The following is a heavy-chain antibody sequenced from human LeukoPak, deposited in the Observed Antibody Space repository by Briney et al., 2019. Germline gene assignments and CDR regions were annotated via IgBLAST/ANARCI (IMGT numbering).Heavy chain of an antibody. CDR3: AKDWSGSYYPSSYYYYYYGMDV. D-gene: IGHD3-10*01. J-gene: IGHJ6*02. V-gene: IGHV3-23*01. CDR1: GFTFSSYA. CDR2: ISGSGGST. Sequence: PGGSLRLSCAASGFTFSSYAMSWVRQAPGKGLEWVSAISGSGGSTYYADSVKGRFTISRDNSKNTLYLQMNSLRAEDTAVYYCAKDWSGSYYPSSYYYYYYGMDVWGQGTTVTVSS.